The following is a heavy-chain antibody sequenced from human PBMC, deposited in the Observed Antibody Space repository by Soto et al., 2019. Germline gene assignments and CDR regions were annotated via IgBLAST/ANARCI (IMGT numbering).Heavy chain of an antibody. CDR3: AGIYGDYAYYYYYMDV. J-gene: IGHJ6*03. V-gene: IGHV4-59*12. Sequence: SETLSLTCTVSGVSISSYYWIWIRQPPGKGLEWIGYIYYSGSTNYNPSLKSRVTISVDTSKNQFSLKLSSVTAADTAVYYCAGIYGDYAYYYYYMDVWGKGTTVTVSS. CDR2: IYYSGST. D-gene: IGHD4-17*01. CDR1: GVSISSYY.